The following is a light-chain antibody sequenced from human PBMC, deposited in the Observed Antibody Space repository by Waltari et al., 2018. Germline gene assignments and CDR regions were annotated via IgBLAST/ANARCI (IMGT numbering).Light chain of an antibody. Sequence: SVLTQPPSASGTPGPRVTISCSGSSSPTGSNYVLWYPQAPGTPPNILSYMNDQRPSGVPDRFSGPKSGTSASLAISGLQSEDEADYYCRAWDTSLSGVLFGGGTKVTVL. CDR1: SSPTGSNY. V-gene: IGLV1-47*01. J-gene: IGLJ2*01. CDR3: RAWDTSLSGVL. CDR2: MND.